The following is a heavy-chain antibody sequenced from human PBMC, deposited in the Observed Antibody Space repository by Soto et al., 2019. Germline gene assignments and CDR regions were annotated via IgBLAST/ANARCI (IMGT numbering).Heavy chain of an antibody. CDR1: GYSFTSSW. CDR2: IYPDDSDT. J-gene: IGHJ3*01. D-gene: IGHD4-17*01. CDR3: ARRMGNNYREVAFDL. V-gene: IGHV5-51*01. Sequence: GESLKISCKGSGYSFTSSWIAWVRQMPGKGLEWMGIIYPDDSDTRYSPSFQGQVTISADKSINTAYLQWSSLKASDTAMYYCARRMGNNYREVAFDLWGQGTMVTVS.